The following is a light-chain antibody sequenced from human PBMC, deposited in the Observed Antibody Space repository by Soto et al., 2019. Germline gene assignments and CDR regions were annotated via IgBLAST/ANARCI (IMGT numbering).Light chain of an antibody. Sequence: EFVFTQSPGTLSLSPGERATLSCRASQTVRNNYLAWYQQKPGQAPRLLIYGASGRATGIPDRFSGSGSGTDFTLTISRLEPEDFAVYYCQVFDGSLWTFGQGTRLEIK. CDR1: QTVRNNY. CDR2: GAS. CDR3: QVFDGSLWT. J-gene: IGKJ5*01. V-gene: IGKV3-20*01.